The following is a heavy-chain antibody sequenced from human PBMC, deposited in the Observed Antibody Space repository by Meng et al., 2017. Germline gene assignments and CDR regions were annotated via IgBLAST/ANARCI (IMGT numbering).Heavy chain of an antibody. J-gene: IGHJ5*02. Sequence: GESLKISCAASGFTFSSYWMSWVRQAPGKGLEWVANIKQDGSEKYYVDFVKGRFTISRDNAKNSLYLQMNSLRAEDTAVYYCARDLSQQLVHGGSDWFDPWGQGTLVTVSS. CDR1: GFTFSSYW. V-gene: IGHV3-7*01. D-gene: IGHD6-13*01. CDR3: ARDLSQQLVHGGSDWFDP. CDR2: IKQDGSEK.